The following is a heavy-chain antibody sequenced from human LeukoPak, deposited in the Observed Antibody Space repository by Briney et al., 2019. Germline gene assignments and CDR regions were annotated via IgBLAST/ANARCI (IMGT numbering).Heavy chain of an antibody. Sequence: PGGSLRLSCAASGFTFSSYWMHWVRQAPGKGLVWVSRIYSDGSSTSYADFVKGRFTISRDNAKNTLYLQMNSLRAEDTAVYYCARSGWSLANWFDPWGQGTLVTVSS. CDR1: GFTFSSYW. V-gene: IGHV3-74*01. D-gene: IGHD6-19*01. CDR3: ARSGWSLANWFDP. J-gene: IGHJ5*02. CDR2: IYSDGSST.